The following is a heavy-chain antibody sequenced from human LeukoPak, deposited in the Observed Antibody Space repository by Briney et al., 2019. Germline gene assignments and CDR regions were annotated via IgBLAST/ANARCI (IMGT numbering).Heavy chain of an antibody. CDR2: IYYSGST. D-gene: IGHD2-15*01. CDR3: ARESDSGSTSPEAFDI. CDR1: GGSISSSSYY. J-gene: IGHJ3*02. Sequence: SETLSLTCTVSGGSISSSSYYWGWIRQPPGKGLEWIGSIYYSGSTYYNPSLKSRVTISVDRSKNQFSLKLSSVTAADTAVYYCARESDSGSTSPEAFDIWGQGTMVTVSS. V-gene: IGHV4-39*07.